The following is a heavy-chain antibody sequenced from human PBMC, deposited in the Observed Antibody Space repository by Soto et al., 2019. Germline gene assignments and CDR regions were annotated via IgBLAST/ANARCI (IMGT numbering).Heavy chain of an antibody. CDR1: GGSISPYY. CDR2: SYYSGST. Sequence: QVQLQESGPGLVKPSETLSLTCTVSGGSISPYYWSWIRQPPGKGLEWIGFSYYSGSTNYNPSLKNRVTISVDTSQNQFSLMLTSVTAADTAVYYCARPRSSGYAGEFDYWGQGTLVTVSS. D-gene: IGHD3-22*01. J-gene: IGHJ4*02. CDR3: ARPRSSGYAGEFDY. V-gene: IGHV4-59*01.